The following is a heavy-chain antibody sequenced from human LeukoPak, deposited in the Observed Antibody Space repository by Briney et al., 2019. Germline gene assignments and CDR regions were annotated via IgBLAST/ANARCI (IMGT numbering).Heavy chain of an antibody. J-gene: IGHJ5*02. CDR2: INPNSGGT. CDR1: GYTFTAYY. V-gene: IGHV1-2*02. D-gene: IGHD3-10*01. Sequence: GASVKVSCKASGYTFTAYYMHWVRQAPGQGLEWMGWINPNSGGTNYAQKFQGRVTMTRDTSISTAYMELSRLRSDDTAVYYCAREVDGSGSYYRGHNWFDPWGQGTLVTVSS. CDR3: AREVDGSGSYYRGHNWFDP.